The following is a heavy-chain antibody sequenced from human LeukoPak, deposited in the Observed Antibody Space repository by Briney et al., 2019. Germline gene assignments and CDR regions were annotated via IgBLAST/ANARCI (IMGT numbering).Heavy chain of an antibody. CDR1: GYSFPSYW. V-gene: IGHV5-51*01. Sequence: GESLKISCKGSGYSFPSYWIGWVRQMPGKGLEWMGMIYPGDSDTRYNPSFQGQVTISADKSISAAYLQWSSLKASDTAMYYCARLLTLPSGAHIWGQGTMVTVSS. J-gene: IGHJ3*02. CDR2: IYPGDSDT. D-gene: IGHD2/OR15-2a*01. CDR3: ARLLTLPSGAHI.